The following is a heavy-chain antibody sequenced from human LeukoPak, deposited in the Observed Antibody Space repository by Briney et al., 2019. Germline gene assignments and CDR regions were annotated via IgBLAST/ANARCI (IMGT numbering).Heavy chain of an antibody. V-gene: IGHV3-30*18. CDR3: AKSMATTYYFDS. D-gene: IGHD5-24*01. Sequence: PGGSLRLSCAASGFTFSNYGMHWVRQAPGKGLEWVAVISYDGSNKYYADSVKGRFTISRDNSRNTLYLQMDSLRGDDTAVYYCAKSMATTYYFDSWGQGTLVTVSS. CDR1: GFTFSNYG. J-gene: IGHJ4*02. CDR2: ISYDGSNK.